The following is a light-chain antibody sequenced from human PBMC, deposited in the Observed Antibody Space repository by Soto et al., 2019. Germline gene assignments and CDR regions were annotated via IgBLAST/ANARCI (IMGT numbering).Light chain of an antibody. CDR2: AAS. CDR3: QQRYSTTWT. Sequence: IQMSQCPSTLSSSLGDRVNITCRDSQSISSWLAWYQQKQGKAPKLLIYAASSLQSGVPSRFSGSGSETDCTLTISSLKNEDFATYAGQQRYSTTWTFGQGTKVDIK. CDR1: QSISSW. V-gene: IGKV1-39*01. J-gene: IGKJ1*01.